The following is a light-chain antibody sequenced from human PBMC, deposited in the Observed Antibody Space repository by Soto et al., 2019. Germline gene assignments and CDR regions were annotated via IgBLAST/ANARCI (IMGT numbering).Light chain of an antibody. J-gene: IGLJ1*01. CDR1: SSDFGGYKN. Sequence: QSALTQPRSVSGSPGQSVTISCTGTSSDFGGYKNVSWFQQHPGKAPKVMIYDVTKRPSGVPDRFSGSKSGTTASLTISGLQPEDEADYYCCSYAGSYVFGTGTKLTVL. CDR3: CSYAGSYV. CDR2: DVT. V-gene: IGLV2-11*01.